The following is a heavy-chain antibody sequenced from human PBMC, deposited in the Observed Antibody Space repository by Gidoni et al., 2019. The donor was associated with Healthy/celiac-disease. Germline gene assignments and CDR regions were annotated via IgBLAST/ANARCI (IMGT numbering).Heavy chain of an antibody. CDR2: IKQDGSEK. Sequence: EVQLVESGGGLVQPGGSLRLSCAASGFTFSSYWMSWVRQAPGKGLEWVANIKQDGSEKYYVDSVKGRFTISRDNAKNSLYLQMNSLRAEDTAVYYCARDLNYGDYAAFGIWGQGTMVTVSS. D-gene: IGHD4-17*01. J-gene: IGHJ3*02. CDR3: ARDLNYGDYAAFGI. CDR1: GFTFSSYW. V-gene: IGHV3-7*03.